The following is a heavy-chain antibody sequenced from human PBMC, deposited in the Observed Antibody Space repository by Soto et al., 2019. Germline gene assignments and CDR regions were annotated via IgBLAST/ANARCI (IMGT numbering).Heavy chain of an antibody. Sequence: GESLKISCKGSGYSFTSYWIGGFRQMPGEGLEWMGIIYPGDSDTRYSPSFQGQVTISADKSISTAYLQWSSLKASDTAMYYCARTSAAAKYCYGMDVWGQGPTVTSP. D-gene: IGHD2-2*01. V-gene: IGHV5-51*01. J-gene: IGHJ6*02. CDR3: ARTSAAAKYCYGMDV. CDR2: IYPGDSDT. CDR1: GYSFTSYW.